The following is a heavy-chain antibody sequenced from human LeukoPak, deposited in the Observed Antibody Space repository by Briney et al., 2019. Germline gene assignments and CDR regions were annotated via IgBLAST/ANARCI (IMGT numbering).Heavy chain of an antibody. Sequence: VASVKVSCNASGGSLSNYAINWLRQAPGQGLEWMGRIIPILGIANYAQKFQGRVTITADKSTSTAYMELSSLRSEDTAVNSCARTAEQHFWFSSQSYDYYVMDVWGQGTTVTVSS. V-gene: IGHV1-69*04. CDR3: ARTAEQHFWFSSQSYDYYVMDV. CDR1: GGSLSNYA. CDR2: IIPILGIA. J-gene: IGHJ6*02. D-gene: IGHD3-3*02.